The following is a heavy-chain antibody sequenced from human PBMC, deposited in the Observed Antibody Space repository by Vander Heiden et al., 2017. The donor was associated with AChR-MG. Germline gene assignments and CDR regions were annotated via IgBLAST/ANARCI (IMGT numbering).Heavy chain of an antibody. Sequence: QVQLDESGGGVVQPGTSLRPACAASGFTLSNYGMHWVRHAPGKGLEWVAFIWSDGSDKNSADSVKGRFTISRDNSKNKVYLQMNSLRAEDTAVYYCARDSDDSSMALSSDFDFWGQGTLVTVSS. J-gene: IGHJ4*02. V-gene: IGHV3-33*01. CDR2: IWSDGSDK. D-gene: IGHD3-16*01. CDR1: GFTLSNYG. CDR3: ARDSDDSSMALSSDFDF.